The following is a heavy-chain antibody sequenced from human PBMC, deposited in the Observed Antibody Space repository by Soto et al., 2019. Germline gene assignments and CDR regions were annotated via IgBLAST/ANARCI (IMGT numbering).Heavy chain of an antibody. CDR2: ISAYNGNT. CDR3: ARLYYDFWSGYYPGGRAINPSPPEYYFDY. V-gene: IGHV1-18*01. Sequence: SGKVSCKASGYTVTSDCIRWVLQAPGQGLEWMGWISAYNGNTNYAQKLQGRVTMTTDTSTSTAYMELRSLRSDDSAVYYCARLYYDFWSGYYPGGRAINPSPPEYYFDYWGQGTLVTVSS. J-gene: IGHJ4*02. D-gene: IGHD3-3*01. CDR1: GYTVTSDC.